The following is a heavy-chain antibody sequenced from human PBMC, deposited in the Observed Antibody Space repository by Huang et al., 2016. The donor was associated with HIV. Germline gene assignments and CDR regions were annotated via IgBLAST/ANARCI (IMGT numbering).Heavy chain of an antibody. D-gene: IGHD4-17*01. Sequence: QVHLEESGGGVVQPGRPLRLSCIASGFMFSTFGIDWVRQAPGKRLEWVAGISNYGSRKYYVDSVKGRFTISRDNSKNIVYLKMNSLGPEDTAVYYCAKPSGDYEFFDFWGQGTVVTVSS. CDR2: ISNYGSRK. CDR1: GFMFSTFG. J-gene: IGHJ4*02. CDR3: AKPSGDYEFFDF. V-gene: IGHV3-30*18.